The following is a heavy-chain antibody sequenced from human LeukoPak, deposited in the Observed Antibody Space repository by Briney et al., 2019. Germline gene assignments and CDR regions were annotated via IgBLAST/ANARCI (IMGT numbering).Heavy chain of an antibody. J-gene: IGHJ4*02. CDR1: GFTLSTYA. Sequence: GGSLRLSCVASGFTLSTYAMSWVRQAPGKGLQWISTIYGSSGATDYADSVKGRFTISRDNSKNTLYLQMDSLRPDDMAIYYCARGRYCSGGSCYFDYWGQGTLVTVSS. CDR2: IYGSSGAT. V-gene: IGHV3-23*01. D-gene: IGHD2-15*01. CDR3: ARGRYCSGGSCYFDY.